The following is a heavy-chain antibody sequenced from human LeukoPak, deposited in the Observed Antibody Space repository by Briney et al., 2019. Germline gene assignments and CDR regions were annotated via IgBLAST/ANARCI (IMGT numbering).Heavy chain of an antibody. V-gene: IGHV4-59*01. CDR2: IYHSGST. CDR3: ARGGAARLHFQN. D-gene: IGHD6-6*01. J-gene: IGHJ1*01. Sequence: SETLSHTCTVSGGSISTYYWNWIRQPPGKGLEWIGYIYHSGSTNYNPSLQSRVTLSVDTSKNQFSLNLNSVTAADTAVYYCARGGAARLHFQNWGQGTLVTVSS. CDR1: GGSISTYY.